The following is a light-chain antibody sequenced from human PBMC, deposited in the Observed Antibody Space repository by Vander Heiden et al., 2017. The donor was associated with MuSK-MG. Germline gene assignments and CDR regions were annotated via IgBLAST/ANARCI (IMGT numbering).Light chain of an antibody. CDR3: QQSHSTPRP. CDR2: AGS. V-gene: IGKV1-39*01. Sequence: DIQLTQSPSSLSASVGDRVTITCRASQNVNSNLNWYQQKPGEAPQLLIYAGSTLQSGVPPRFSGSESGTDFTLTINSLQTEDLATYYCQQSHSTPRPFGQGTKVEIK. CDR1: QNVNSN. J-gene: IGKJ2*01.